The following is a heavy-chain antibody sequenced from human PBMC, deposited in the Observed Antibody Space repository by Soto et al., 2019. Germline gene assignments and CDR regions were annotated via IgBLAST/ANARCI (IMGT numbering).Heavy chain of an antibody. V-gene: IGHV3-23*01. CDR3: AKVKMYSGYVAH. CDR2: ISGSGGST. CDR1: GFTFSSYG. D-gene: IGHD1-26*01. Sequence: GGSLRLSCAASGFTFSSYGMRWVRQAPGKGLEWVSAISGSGGSTYYADSVKGRSTISRDNSKNTLYLQMNSLRAEDTAVYYCAKVKMYSGYVAHWGQGTLVTVSS. J-gene: IGHJ4*02.